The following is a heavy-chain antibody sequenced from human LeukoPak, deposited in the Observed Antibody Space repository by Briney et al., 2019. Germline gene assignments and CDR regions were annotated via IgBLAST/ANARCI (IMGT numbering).Heavy chain of an antibody. CDR3: ATRGSDFWSGFDY. J-gene: IGHJ4*02. CDR1: GYTLRELP. CDR2: FDPENAEM. V-gene: IGHV1-24*01. Sequence: ASVTVSCKLSGYTLRELPIQWVRQAGTKGLEWMAGFDPENAEMVYAQTFQGRVTMTEDTSTDTAYLELTSLTSDDTALYYCATRGSDFWSGFDYWGQGTQVTVSS. D-gene: IGHD3-3*01.